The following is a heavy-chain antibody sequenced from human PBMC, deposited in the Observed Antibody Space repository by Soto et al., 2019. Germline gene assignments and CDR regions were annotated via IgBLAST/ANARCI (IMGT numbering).Heavy chain of an antibody. V-gene: IGHV1-3*04. CDR3: ARGGLSTPMLRLCHY. CDR2: INTANGRT. J-gene: IGHJ4*02. D-gene: IGHD3-10*01. Sequence: GASVKVSCKASGYTISSYALRWGRQTPGQRLERMGWINTANGRTTYSQKFQGRITINRDTSASTAYMELSSLRFEDTAVYYCARGGLSTPMLRLCHYWRQGKPVPVSS. CDR1: GYTISSYA.